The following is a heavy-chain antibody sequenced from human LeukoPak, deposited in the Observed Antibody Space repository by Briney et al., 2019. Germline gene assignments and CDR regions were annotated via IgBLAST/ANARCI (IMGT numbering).Heavy chain of an antibody. D-gene: IGHD6-6*01. CDR1: GFTVSSNY. J-gene: IGHJ4*02. CDR2: ISGSGGST. Sequence: PGGSLRLSCAASGFTVSSNYMSWVRQAPGKGLEWVSAISGSGGSTYYADSVKGRFTISRDNSKNTLYLQMNSLRAEDTAVYYCAKREYSSSEFDYWGQGTLVTVSS. V-gene: IGHV3-23*01. CDR3: AKREYSSSEFDY.